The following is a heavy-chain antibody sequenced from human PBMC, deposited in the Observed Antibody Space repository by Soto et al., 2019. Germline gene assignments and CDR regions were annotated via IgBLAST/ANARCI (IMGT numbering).Heavy chain of an antibody. CDR2: ISDSGATT. J-gene: IGHJ4*02. V-gene: IGHV3-23*01. CDR1: GFPFGENA. D-gene: IGHD6-19*01. CDR3: AKEDTSSGSLDY. Sequence: GGCLRLSCAASGFPFGENAMSWVRQAPGKGLEWVSGISDSGATTYYADSVRGRFTISRDNSKNTLYLQMKSLRAEDSASYYCAKEDTSSGSLDYWGQGALVTVS.